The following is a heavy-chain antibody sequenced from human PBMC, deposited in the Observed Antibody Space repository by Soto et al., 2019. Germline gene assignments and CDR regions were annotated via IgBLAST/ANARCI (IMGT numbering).Heavy chain of an antibody. Sequence: QVQLVQSGAEVKKPGSSVKVSCKASGGTFSSYTISWVRQAPGQGLEWMGRIIPILGIANYAQKFQGRVTITADKSTSTAYMELSSLRSEDTAVYYCARGGIAAAGNKSPNFDYWGQGTLVTVSS. D-gene: IGHD6-13*01. CDR1: GGTFSSYT. V-gene: IGHV1-69*02. CDR2: IIPILGIA. CDR3: ARGGIAAAGNKSPNFDY. J-gene: IGHJ4*02.